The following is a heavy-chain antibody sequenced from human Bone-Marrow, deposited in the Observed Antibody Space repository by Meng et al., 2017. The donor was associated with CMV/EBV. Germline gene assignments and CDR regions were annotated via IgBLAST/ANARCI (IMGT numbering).Heavy chain of an antibody. V-gene: IGHV1-69*10. D-gene: IGHD2-21*01. Sequence: SVKVFCKASGGTFSSYAISWVRQAPGQGLEWMGGIIPILGIANYAQKFQGRVTITADKSTSTAYMELSSLRSEDTAVYYCARSDRAYCGGDCYSAFDIWGQGTMVTVSS. CDR3: ARSDRAYCGGDCYSAFDI. J-gene: IGHJ3*02. CDR1: GGTFSSYA. CDR2: IIPILGIA.